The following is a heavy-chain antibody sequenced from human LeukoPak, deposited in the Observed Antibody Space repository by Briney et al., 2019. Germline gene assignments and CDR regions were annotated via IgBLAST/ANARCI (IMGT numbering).Heavy chain of an antibody. CDR3: ARCTASCYANAFDV. Sequence: PGGSLRLSCAPSGFTFNNNAMTWVRQAPGKGLEWVSAINGGGDATEYADSVKGRFTISSDNSKSTLYLQMNSLRPEDTAVYYCARCTASCYANAFDVWGQGTLLTVSS. CDR1: GFTFNNNA. J-gene: IGHJ3*01. CDR2: INGGGDAT. D-gene: IGHD2-2*01. V-gene: IGHV3-23*01.